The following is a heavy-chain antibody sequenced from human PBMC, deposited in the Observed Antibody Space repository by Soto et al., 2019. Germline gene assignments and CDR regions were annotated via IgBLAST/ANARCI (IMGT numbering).Heavy chain of an antibody. J-gene: IGHJ4*02. V-gene: IGHV3-33*01. Sequence: QVQLVESGGGVVQPGRSLRLSCAASGFTFSSYGMHWVRQAPGKGLEWVAVIWYDGSNKYYADSVKGRFTISRDNSKNTLYLQMNSLRAEDTAVYYCARDVCGGDCSFFDYWGQETLVTVSS. CDR1: GFTFSSYG. D-gene: IGHD2-21*02. CDR3: ARDVCGGDCSFFDY. CDR2: IWYDGSNK.